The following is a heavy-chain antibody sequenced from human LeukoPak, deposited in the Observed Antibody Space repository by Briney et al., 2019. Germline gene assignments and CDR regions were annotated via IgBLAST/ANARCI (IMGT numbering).Heavy chain of an antibody. Sequence: SETLSLTCTVSGYSISSGHFWGWIRQPPGKGLEWIGSIYHSGSTYYNPSLKSRVTISVDTSKNQLSLKLSSVTAADTAVYYCARVAAPGMDVWGKGTTVTVSS. CDR3: ARVAAPGMDV. CDR1: GYSISSGHF. D-gene: IGHD6-13*01. V-gene: IGHV4-38-2*02. J-gene: IGHJ6*03. CDR2: IYHSGST.